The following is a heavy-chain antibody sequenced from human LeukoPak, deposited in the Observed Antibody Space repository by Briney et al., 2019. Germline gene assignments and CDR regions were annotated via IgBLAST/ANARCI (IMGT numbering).Heavy chain of an antibody. D-gene: IGHD1-26*01. J-gene: IGHJ4*02. CDR3: AKEAQWELLHLDY. CDR1: GFTFSYYA. V-gene: IGHV3-30*04. Sequence: GRSLRLSCAPSGFTFSYYAIHWVRQAPGKGLEWVAVISYDGNDKYYTDSVKGRFTISRDNSKNTLYLQMNSLRAEDTAVYYCAKEAQWELLHLDYWGQGTLVTVSS. CDR2: ISYDGNDK.